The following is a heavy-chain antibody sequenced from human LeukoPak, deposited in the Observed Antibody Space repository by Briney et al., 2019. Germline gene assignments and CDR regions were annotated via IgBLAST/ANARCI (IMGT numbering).Heavy chain of an antibody. CDR1: GFTFSSYS. CDR2: ISSSRSYI. V-gene: IGHV3-21*01. J-gene: IGHJ5*02. D-gene: IGHD2-2*01. Sequence: GGSLRLSCAASGFTFSSYSMNWVRQAPGKGLEWVSSISSSRSYIYYADSVKGRFTISRDNVKNSLYLQMNSLRAEDTAVYYCARVHEIVVVPAAVMYNWFDPWGQGTLVTVSS. CDR3: ARVHEIVVVPAAVMYNWFDP.